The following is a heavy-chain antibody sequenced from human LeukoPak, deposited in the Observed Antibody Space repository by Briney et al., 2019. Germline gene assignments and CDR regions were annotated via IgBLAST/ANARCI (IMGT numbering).Heavy chain of an antibody. J-gene: IGHJ6*02. D-gene: IGHD5-12*01. CDR2: MNPNSGNT. CDR1: GYTSTSYD. Sequence: ASVKVSCKASGYTSTSYDINWVRQATGQGLEWMGWMNPNSGNTGYAQKFQGRVTMTRNTSISTAYMELSSLRSEDTAVYYCARVVATIRNYYGMDVWGQGTTVTVSS. V-gene: IGHV1-8*01. CDR3: ARVVATIRNYYGMDV.